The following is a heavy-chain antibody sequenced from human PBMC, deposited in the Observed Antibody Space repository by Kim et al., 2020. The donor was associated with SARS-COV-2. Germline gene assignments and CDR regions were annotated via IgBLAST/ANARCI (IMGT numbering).Heavy chain of an antibody. J-gene: IGHJ6*02. D-gene: IGHD6-13*01. CDR1: GFTFTSSA. CDR3: AATEQQPRNYYYYYGMDV. Sequence: SVKVSCKASGFTFTSSAMQWVRQARGQRLEWIGWIVVGSGNTNYAQKFQERVTITRDMSTSTAYMELSSLRSEDTAVYYCAATEQQPRNYYYYYGMDVWGQGTTVTVSS. V-gene: IGHV1-58*02. CDR2: IVVGSGNT.